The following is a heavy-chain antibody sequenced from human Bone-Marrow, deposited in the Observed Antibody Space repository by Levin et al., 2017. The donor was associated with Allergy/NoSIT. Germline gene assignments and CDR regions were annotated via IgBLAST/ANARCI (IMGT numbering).Heavy chain of an antibody. CDR1: GFTFSSFDTYG. J-gene: IGHJ4*02. CDR3: AKEELEYCGGDCYVLDY. D-gene: IGHD2-21*02. CDR2: ISYDGSKK. Sequence: LSLTCAASGFTFSSFDTYGMHWVRQAPGKGLEWVAVISYDGSKKYYADSVKGRFSISRDNSKNMPYLQMNALRPEDTAVYSCAKEELEYCGGDCYVLDYWGRGTLVTVSS. V-gene: IGHV3-30*18.